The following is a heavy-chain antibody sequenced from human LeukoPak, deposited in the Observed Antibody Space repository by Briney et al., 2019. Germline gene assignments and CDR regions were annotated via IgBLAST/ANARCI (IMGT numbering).Heavy chain of an antibody. CDR1: GFTFSSYA. J-gene: IGHJ4*02. CDR2: IKQDGSEK. CDR3: VRGPHIAATSY. Sequence: GGSLRLSCATSGFTFSSYAMSWVRQAPGKGLEWVANIKQDGSEKQYVDSVKGRFAISRDNAKKSLYLQINTLRAEDTAVYYCVRGPHIAATSYWGQGTLVTVSS. V-gene: IGHV3-7*03. D-gene: IGHD6-25*01.